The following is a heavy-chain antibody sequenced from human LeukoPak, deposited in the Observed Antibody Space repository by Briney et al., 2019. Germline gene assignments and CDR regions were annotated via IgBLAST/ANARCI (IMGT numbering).Heavy chain of an antibody. D-gene: IGHD5-12*01. J-gene: IGHJ4*02. V-gene: IGHV4-59*01. CDR2: ISYSGST. CDR3: ARQHRGYSGYDYFYY. CDR1: GCSISSYY. Sequence: PSETLSLTCTVSGCSISSYYWSWIRQPPGKGLEWIGYISYSGSTNYNPSLKSRVTISVDTSKNQFSLKLSSVTAADTAVFYCARQHRGYSGYDYFYYWGQGTLVTVSS.